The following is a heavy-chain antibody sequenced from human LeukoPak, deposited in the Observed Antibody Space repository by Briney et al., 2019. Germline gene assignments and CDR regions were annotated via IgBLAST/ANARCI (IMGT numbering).Heavy chain of an antibody. Sequence: KPSETLSLTCTVSGGSISSYYWSWIRQPPGKGLEWIGYIYYSGSTNYNPSLKSQVTISVDTSKNQFSLKLSSVTAADTAVYYCAREHAAYYYDSSGFDYWGQGTLVTVSS. D-gene: IGHD3-22*01. CDR1: GGSISSYY. J-gene: IGHJ4*02. CDR2: IYYSGST. V-gene: IGHV4-59*01. CDR3: AREHAAYYYDSSGFDY.